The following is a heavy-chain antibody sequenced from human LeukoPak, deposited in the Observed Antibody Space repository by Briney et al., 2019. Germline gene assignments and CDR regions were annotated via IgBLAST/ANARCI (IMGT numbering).Heavy chain of an antibody. V-gene: IGHV1-24*01. CDR3: ATEAKTYYYDSSGYYPYYFDY. Sequence: ASVKVSCTVSGYTLTELPMHWVRQAPGKGLEWMGGFDPEDGETIYAQKFQGRVTMTEDTSTDTAYMELSSLRSEDTAVYYCATEAKTYYYDSSGYYPYYFDYWGQGTLVTVSS. CDR2: FDPEDGET. J-gene: IGHJ4*02. D-gene: IGHD3-22*01. CDR1: GYTLTELP.